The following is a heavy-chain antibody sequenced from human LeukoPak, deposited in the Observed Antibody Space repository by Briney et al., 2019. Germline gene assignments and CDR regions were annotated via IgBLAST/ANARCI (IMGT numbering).Heavy chain of an antibody. V-gene: IGHV3-9*01. CDR2: ISWNSGSI. CDR3: AKDNRRHYTSGPNPDSLH. Sequence: GGSLRLSCAGSGFIFNNYAMHWVRQPPGKGLEWVSGISWNSGSIDYADSVKGRFTISRDNAKNSLYLQMNSLRVEDTAFYYCAKDNRRHYTSGPNPDSLHWGQGALVTISS. D-gene: IGHD6-19*01. CDR1: GFIFNNYA. J-gene: IGHJ4*02.